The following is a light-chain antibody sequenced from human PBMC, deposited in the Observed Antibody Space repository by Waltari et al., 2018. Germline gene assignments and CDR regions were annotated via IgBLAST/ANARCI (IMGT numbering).Light chain of an antibody. J-gene: IGLJ2*01. CDR2: KDT. V-gene: IGLV3-25*03. CDR3: QSADRTGTLVL. CDR1: ALPDQY. Sequence: SYELTQPPSVSVSPGQTARITCSGDALPDQYAHWYQQKPRPAPVLVIYKDTERPSGIPERFTGSTSGTTVTLTISGVEAEDEADYSCQSADRTGTLVLFGGGTKLTVL.